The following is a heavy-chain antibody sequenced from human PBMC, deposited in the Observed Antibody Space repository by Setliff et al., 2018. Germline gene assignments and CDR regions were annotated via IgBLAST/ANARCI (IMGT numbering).Heavy chain of an antibody. J-gene: IGHJ6*03. CDR2: IIPIFGTA. Sequence: SVKVSCKASGYTFTDYYMHWVQQAPGKGREWMGGIIPIFGTANYAQKFQGRVTITADESTSPAYLELSSLRSEDTAVYYCARTDYYYYYIDVWGKGTTVTVSS. V-gene: IGHV1-69*13. CDR1: GYTFTDYY. CDR3: ARTDYYYYYIDV.